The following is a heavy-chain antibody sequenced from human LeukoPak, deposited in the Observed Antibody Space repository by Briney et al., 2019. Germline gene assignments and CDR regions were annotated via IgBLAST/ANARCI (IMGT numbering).Heavy chain of an antibody. J-gene: IGHJ4*02. CDR1: GFTFSSYE. CDR3: ATTDPTVSGYYFPLDY. Sequence: GGSLRLSCAASGFTFSSYEMNWVRQAPGKGLEWVSYISSSGSTIYYADSVKGRFTISRDNAKNSLYLQTNSLRAEDTAVYYCATTDPTVSGYYFPLDYWGQGTLVTVSS. D-gene: IGHD3-22*01. V-gene: IGHV3-48*03. CDR2: ISSSGSTI.